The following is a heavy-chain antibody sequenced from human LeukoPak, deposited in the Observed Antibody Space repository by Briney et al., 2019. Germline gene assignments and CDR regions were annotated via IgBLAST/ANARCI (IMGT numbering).Heavy chain of an antibody. J-gene: IGHJ6*02. CDR3: ARDWGSGSYYYGMDV. CDR1: GGSFSGYY. CDR2: IYSSGST. V-gene: IGHV4-4*07. Sequence: PSETLSLTCAVYGGSFSGYYWSWIRQPAGKGLDWIGRIYSSGSTNYNPSLRSRVTMSVDTSKNQFSLKLNSVTAADTAVYYCARDWGSGSYYYGMDVWGQGTTVTVSS. D-gene: IGHD3-10*01.